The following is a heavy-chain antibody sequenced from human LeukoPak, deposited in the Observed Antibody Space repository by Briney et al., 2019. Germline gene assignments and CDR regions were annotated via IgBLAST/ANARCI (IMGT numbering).Heavy chain of an antibody. V-gene: IGHV4-39*01. J-gene: IGHJ6*03. D-gene: IGHD2-2*02. CDR2: IYYSGST. CDR3: ARQATYTGGYYYYMDV. Sequence: PLETLSLTCTVSLGSTCGIVYSTGWVRPPPGKGLEWIGAIYYSGSTYYNPSLESRVTISVDTSKNQFSLKLSSVTAADTAVYYCARQATYTGGYYYYMDVWGKGTTVTVSS. CDR1: LGSTCGIVYS.